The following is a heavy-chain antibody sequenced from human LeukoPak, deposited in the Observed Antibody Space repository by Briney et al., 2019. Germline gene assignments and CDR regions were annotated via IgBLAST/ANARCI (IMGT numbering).Heavy chain of an antibody. CDR1: GGSISSYY. Sequence: SETLSLTCTVSGGSISSYYWSWLRQPAGKGLEWIGRIYTSGSTNYNPSLKSRVTMSVDTSKHQFSLKLSSVPAADTAVYYCARDKLGGYLYYFDYWGQGTLVTVSS. V-gene: IGHV4-4*07. CDR3: ARDKLGGYLYYFDY. D-gene: IGHD3-22*01. J-gene: IGHJ4*02. CDR2: IYTSGST.